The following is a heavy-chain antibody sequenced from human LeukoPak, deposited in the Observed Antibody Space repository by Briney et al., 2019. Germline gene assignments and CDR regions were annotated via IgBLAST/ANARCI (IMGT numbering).Heavy chain of an antibody. J-gene: IGHJ4*02. V-gene: IGHV1-69*02. D-gene: IGHD5-18*01. CDR2: IIPILGIA. Sequence: SVKVSCKASGGTFSSYTISWVRQAPGQGPEWMGRIIPILGIANYAQKFQGRVTITADKSTSTAYMELSSLRSEDTAVYYCARAKTAMVTCFDYWGQGTLVTVSS. CDR3: ARAKTAMVTCFDY. CDR1: GGTFSSYT.